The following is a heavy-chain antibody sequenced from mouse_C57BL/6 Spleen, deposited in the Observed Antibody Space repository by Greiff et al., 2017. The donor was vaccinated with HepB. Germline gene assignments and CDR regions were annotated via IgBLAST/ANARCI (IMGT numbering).Heavy chain of an antibody. Sequence: VQLQQSGAELVRPGTSVKVSCKASGYAFTNYLIEWVKQRPGQGLEWIGVINPGSGGTNYNEKFKDKATLTADKSSSTAYMQLSSLTSEDSAVYFCARGELLDYWGQGTSVTVSS. CDR2: INPGSGGT. J-gene: IGHJ4*01. CDR3: ARGELLDY. D-gene: IGHD2-1*01. V-gene: IGHV1-54*01. CDR1: GYAFTNYL.